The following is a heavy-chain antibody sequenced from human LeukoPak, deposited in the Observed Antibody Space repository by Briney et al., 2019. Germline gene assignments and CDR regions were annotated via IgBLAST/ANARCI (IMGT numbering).Heavy chain of an antibody. D-gene: IGHD6-13*01. CDR3: ARETGYSTSWYAYYFDY. CDR2: THSDGTT. Sequence: GGSLRLSCAASEFSVSHNYMSWVRQAPGKGLEWVSVTHSDGTTHYADSVKGRFTISRDNSKNTLYLQMNSLRVEDTAMYYCARETGYSTSWYAYYFDYWGQGTLVTVAS. V-gene: IGHV3-53*01. CDR1: EFSVSHNY. J-gene: IGHJ4*02.